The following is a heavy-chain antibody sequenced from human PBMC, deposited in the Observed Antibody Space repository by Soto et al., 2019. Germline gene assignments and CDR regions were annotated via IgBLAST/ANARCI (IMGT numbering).Heavy chain of an antibody. Sequence: QVHLVQSGAEVKKPGASVKVSCKASGYTFTSYGITWVRQAPGQGLEWMGWISAHNGNTDYAQKLQGRVIVTRDTSTSTAYMELMSLISDDTAVYYCARGRYGEYWGQGALVTVSS. CDR2: ISAHNGNT. CDR1: GYTFTSYG. CDR3: ARGRYGEY. D-gene: IGHD3-10*01. J-gene: IGHJ4*02. V-gene: IGHV1-18*01.